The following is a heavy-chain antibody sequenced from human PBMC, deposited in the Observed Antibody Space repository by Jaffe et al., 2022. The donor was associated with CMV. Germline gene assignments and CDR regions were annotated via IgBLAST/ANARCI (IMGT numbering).Heavy chain of an antibody. CDR1: GYTFTSYA. CDR3: AIPISGDYALAFDI. J-gene: IGHJ3*02. CDR2: INAGNGNT. V-gene: IGHV1-3*01. D-gene: IGHD4-17*01. Sequence: QVQLVQSGAEVKKPGASVKVSCKASGYTFTSYAMHWVRQAPGQRLEWMGWINAGNGNTKYSQKFQGRVTITRDTSASTAYMELSSLRSEDTAVYYCAIPISGDYALAFDIWGQGTMVTVSS.